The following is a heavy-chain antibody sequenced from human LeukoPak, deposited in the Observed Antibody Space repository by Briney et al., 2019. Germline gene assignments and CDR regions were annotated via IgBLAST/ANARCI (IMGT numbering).Heavy chain of an antibody. Sequence: SETLSLTCTVSGGSISSYYWSWIRQPAGKGLEWIGRIYSSGSTNYNPSLKSRVTMSVDTSKNQFSLKLSSVTAADTAVYYCARLQLEYYYDSSGYYDYWGQGTLVTVSS. CDR1: GGSISSYY. CDR2: IYSSGST. D-gene: IGHD3-22*01. V-gene: IGHV4-4*07. CDR3: ARLQLEYYYDSSGYYDY. J-gene: IGHJ4*02.